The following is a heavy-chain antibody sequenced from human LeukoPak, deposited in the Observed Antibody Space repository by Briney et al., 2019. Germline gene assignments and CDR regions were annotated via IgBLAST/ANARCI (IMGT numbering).Heavy chain of an antibody. CDR1: GYTFTSYG. CDR3: ARDRPSAAAGGEFDY. V-gene: IGHV1-18*01. CDR2: ISAYNGNT. D-gene: IGHD6-13*01. Sequence: PGASVKVSCKASGYTFTSYGISWVRQAPGQGLEWMGWISAYNGNTNYAQKLQGRVTMTTDTSTSTAYMELRSLRSDDTAVYYCARDRPSAAAGGEFDYWGQGTLVTVSS. J-gene: IGHJ4*02.